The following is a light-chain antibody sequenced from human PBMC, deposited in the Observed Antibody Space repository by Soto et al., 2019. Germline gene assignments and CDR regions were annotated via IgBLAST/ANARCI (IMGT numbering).Light chain of an antibody. CDR1: QNVNRY. CDR3: QEHNS. V-gene: IGKV3-11*01. J-gene: IGKJ4*01. CDR2: DAS. Sequence: ETVLTQSPATLSLSPGERATLSCRASQNVNRYVAWYQQKPGQAPRLLIYDASTRAAGVPARFSGSGSGTDFSLSISSLEPEDFAVYYCQEHNSFGGGTKV.